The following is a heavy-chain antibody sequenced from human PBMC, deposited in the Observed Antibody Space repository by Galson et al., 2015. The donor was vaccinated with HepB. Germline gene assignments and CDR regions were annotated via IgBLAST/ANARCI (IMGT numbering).Heavy chain of an antibody. J-gene: IGHJ6*03. V-gene: IGHV3-73*01. CDR1: GFTFSGSA. D-gene: IGHD1-26*01. CDR2: IRSKANSYAT. CDR3: TRRSGGRQGDPSPHYCYYYMDV. Sequence: SLRLSCAASGFTFSGSAMHWVRQASGKGLEWVGRIRSKANSYATAYAASVKGRFTISRDDSKNTAYLQMNSLKTEDTAVYYCTRRSGGRQGDPSPHYCYYYMDVWGKGTTVTVSS.